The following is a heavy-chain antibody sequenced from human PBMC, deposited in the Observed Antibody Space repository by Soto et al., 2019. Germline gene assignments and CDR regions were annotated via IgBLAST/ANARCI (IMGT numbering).Heavy chain of an antibody. CDR2: VYHAGST. Sequence: QVQLRQSGPRLARPSGTLSLTCVVSGDSISSTHWWTWVRQAPGTGLEWIGGVYHAGSTKYNPSLKNRVTISLDKSNNHFSLNLNSLTAADTAVYYCATLPPRIVVTILPIPSWGQGTKVTISS. CDR1: GDSISSTHW. V-gene: IGHV4-4*02. J-gene: IGHJ4*02. CDR3: ATLPPRIVVTILPIPS. D-gene: IGHD2-21*01.